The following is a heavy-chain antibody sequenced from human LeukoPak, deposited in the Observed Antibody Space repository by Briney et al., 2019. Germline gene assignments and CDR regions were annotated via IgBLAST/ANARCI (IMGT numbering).Heavy chain of an antibody. V-gene: IGHV3-21*04. CDR1: GYTFSSYS. CDR3: VRLRRNSDTSGFYYYYDY. J-gene: IGHJ4*02. CDR2: ISVRSNYV. D-gene: IGHD3-22*01. Sequence: KPGGSLRLSCAASGYTFSSYSINWVRQAPGKGLEWVSSISVRSNYVYYADSVRGRFSTSRDDARDSLYLQMNSLRAEDTAVYYCVRLRRNSDTSGFYYYYDYWGQGTLVTVSS.